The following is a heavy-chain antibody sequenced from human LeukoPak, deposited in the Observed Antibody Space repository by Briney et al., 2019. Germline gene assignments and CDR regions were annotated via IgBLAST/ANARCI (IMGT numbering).Heavy chain of an antibody. CDR1: GGSISSGGYY. D-gene: IGHD3-3*01. CDR3: ARDLHYDFWSGSGDI. V-gene: IGHV4-30-2*01. J-gene: IGHJ3*02. Sequence: PSETLSLTCTVSGGSISSGGYYWSWIRQPPGKGLEWIGYIYHSGSTYYNPSLKSRVTISVDRSKNQFSLKLSSVTAADTAVYYCARDLHYDFWSGSGDIWGQGTMVTVSS. CDR2: IYHSGST.